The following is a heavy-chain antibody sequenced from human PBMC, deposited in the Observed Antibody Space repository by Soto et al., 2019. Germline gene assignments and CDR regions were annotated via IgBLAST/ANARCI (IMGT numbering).Heavy chain of an antibody. Sequence: PSETLSLTWTVSGGSIYTHYWSWVRQPPGKGLEWIGYIYYSGSTNYNSSLKSRVTISVHTSKNQFSLKLTSVTAADTAVYYCARIDPPLMLAWFDPWGQGTLVTVSS. V-gene: IGHV4-59*11. CDR1: GGSIYTHY. J-gene: IGHJ5*02. D-gene: IGHD2-8*01. CDR2: IYYSGST. CDR3: ARIDPPLMLAWFDP.